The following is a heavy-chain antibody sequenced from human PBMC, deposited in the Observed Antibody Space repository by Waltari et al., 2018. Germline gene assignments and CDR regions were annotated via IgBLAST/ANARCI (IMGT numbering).Heavy chain of an antibody. CDR2: SDHTGST. J-gene: IGHJ4*02. D-gene: IGHD1-26*01. CDR1: AGFIPTTSY. CDR3: ASAPSGSYGHN. Sequence: QLHLQESGPGLDKPSEPLSLTCTVSAGFIPTTSYWGWIRQPPGKGLERIGSSDHTGSTYYNPSLKSRVTISVDTSNTSENQFSLKLTSVTAADTAVYYCASAPSGSYGHNWGQGALVTVSS. V-gene: IGHV4-39*07.